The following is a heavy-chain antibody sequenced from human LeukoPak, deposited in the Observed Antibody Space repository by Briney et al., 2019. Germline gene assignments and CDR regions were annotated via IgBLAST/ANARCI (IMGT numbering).Heavy chain of an antibody. D-gene: IGHD6-13*01. V-gene: IGHV2-5*01. CDR2: IYWNDDK. CDR3: AHRRPGSSPFDY. Sequence: SGPTLVKPTQTLTLTCTFSGFSLSTSGVGVGWIRQPPGKTLEWLALIYWNDDKRYSPSLKSRLTITKDTSKNQVVLTMTNMDPVDTATYYCAHRRPGSSPFDYWGQGTLVTVSS. CDR1: GFSLSTSGVG. J-gene: IGHJ4*02.